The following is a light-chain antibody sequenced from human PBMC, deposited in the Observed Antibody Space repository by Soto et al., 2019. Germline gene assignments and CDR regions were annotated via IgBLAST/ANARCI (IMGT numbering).Light chain of an antibody. J-gene: IGLJ1*01. CDR3: FSYTSSGTYV. CDR1: SSDVGNYKY. Sequence: QSPLTQPASVSGSPGQWITISCTGTSSDVGNYKYVSWYQQHPGKAPKLMIYEVSNRPSGVSNRFSGSKSGNTASLTISGLQAEDETDYYCFSYTSSGTYVFGTGTKVTVL. CDR2: EVS. V-gene: IGLV2-14*01.